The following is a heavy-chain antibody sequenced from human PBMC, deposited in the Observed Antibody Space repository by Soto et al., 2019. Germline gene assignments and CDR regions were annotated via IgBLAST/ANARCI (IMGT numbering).Heavy chain of an antibody. J-gene: IGHJ2*01. CDR3: ARSAIATHWFFDL. CDR2: IYYTGYT. D-gene: IGHD5-18*01. Sequence: LSLTCTVSGGPISSSSYYWGWIRQAPGKGLEWLATIYYTGYTYHNPSLKSHVTISVDTSKNQFSLKLTSVTAADTALYYCARSAIATHWFFDLWGRGTLVTVSS. V-gene: IGHV4-39*01. CDR1: GGPISSSSYY.